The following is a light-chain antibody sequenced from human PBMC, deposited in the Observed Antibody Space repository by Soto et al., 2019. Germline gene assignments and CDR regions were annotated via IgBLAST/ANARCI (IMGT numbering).Light chain of an antibody. V-gene: IGLV2-14*01. CDR1: SSDVGGYNY. CDR2: EVS. Sequence: QSALNQPASVSGSPGQSITISCTGTSSDVGGYNYVSWYQQHPGKAPKLMIYEVSNRPSGVSNRFSGSKSGNTASLTISGLQAEDEADYYCTSYTSSITYVFGTGTKLTVL. CDR3: TSYTSSITYV. J-gene: IGLJ1*01.